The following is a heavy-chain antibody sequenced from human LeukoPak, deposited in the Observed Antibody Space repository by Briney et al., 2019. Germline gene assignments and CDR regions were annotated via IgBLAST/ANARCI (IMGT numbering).Heavy chain of an antibody. J-gene: IGHJ4*02. D-gene: IGHD6-6*01. V-gene: IGHV4-30-2*01. CDR1: GGSISSGGYS. CDR3: ARDPYSSSLGFDY. Sequence: PSQTLSLTCAVSGGSISSGGYSWSWIRQPPGKGLEWIGYIYHSGSTYYNPSLKSRVTMSVDTSKNQFSLKLSSVTAADTAVYYCARDPYSSSLGFDYWGQGTLVTVSS. CDR2: IYHSGST.